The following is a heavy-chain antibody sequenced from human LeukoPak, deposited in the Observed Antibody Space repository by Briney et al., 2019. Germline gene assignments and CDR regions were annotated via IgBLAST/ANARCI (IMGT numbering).Heavy chain of an antibody. J-gene: IGHJ4*02. V-gene: IGHV3-21*01. CDR1: GFTFGSYS. CDR3: ARPSGATTPNYYFDY. D-gene: IGHD5-12*01. CDR2: ISSSSSYI. Sequence: NPGGSLRLSCAASGFTFGSYSMHWVRQAPGKGLEWVSSISSSSSYIYYADSVKGRFTISRDNAKNSLYLQMNSLRAEDTAVYYCARPSGATTPNYYFDYWGQGTLVTVSS.